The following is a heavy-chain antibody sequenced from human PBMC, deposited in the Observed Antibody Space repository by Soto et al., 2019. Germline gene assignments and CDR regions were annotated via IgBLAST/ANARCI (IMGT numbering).Heavy chain of an antibody. V-gene: IGHV4-59*01. CDR1: GGSIISYC. CDR2: IYYSGST. Sequence: SETLSLTCTVSGGSIISYCWNFIRHPPLKGLEWIGYIYYSGSTNYNPSLKSRVTISVDTSKNQFSLKLSSVTAADTAVYYCARVLGTMVRGYRWFDPWGQGTLVTVSS. J-gene: IGHJ5*02. CDR3: ARVLGTMVRGYRWFDP. D-gene: IGHD3-10*01.